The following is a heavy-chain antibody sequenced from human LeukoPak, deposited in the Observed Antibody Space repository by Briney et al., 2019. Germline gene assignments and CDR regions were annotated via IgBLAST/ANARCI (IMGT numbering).Heavy chain of an antibody. D-gene: IGHD3-3*01. V-gene: IGHV3-49*04. J-gene: IGHJ6*03. CDR2: SSSKAYGGTT. CDR3: TRDTGPGWWTIFGVVTEDYYYYMDV. CDR1: EFTPRDCA. Sequence: SEFTPRDCAIRWVGQAEGKGREGVGFSSSKAYGGTTEYGVSVKGRFTISRDDSKSIAYLQMNSLKTEDTAVYYCTRDTGPGWWTIFGVVTEDYYYYMDVWGKGTTVTVSS.